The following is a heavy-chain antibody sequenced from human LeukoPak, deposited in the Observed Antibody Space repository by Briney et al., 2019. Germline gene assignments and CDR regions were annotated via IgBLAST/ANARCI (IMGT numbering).Heavy chain of an antibody. Sequence: SETLSLTCTVSGGSISSFYWTWIRQPPGKGLEWIGYIYYDGNSNYNPSLKSRVTISVDTSKNQFSLKLSSVTAEDTAVYHCARGGLSLDSWGQGTLVTVSS. D-gene: IGHD5-12*01. V-gene: IGHV4-59*01. CDR3: ARGGLSLDS. J-gene: IGHJ4*02. CDR2: IYYDGNS. CDR1: GGSISSFY.